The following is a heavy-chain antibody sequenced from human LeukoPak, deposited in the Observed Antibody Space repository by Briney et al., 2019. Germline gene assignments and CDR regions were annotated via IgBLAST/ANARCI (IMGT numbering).Heavy chain of an antibody. D-gene: IGHD6-13*01. Sequence: SETLSLTCTVSGGSISSYYWSWIRQPPGKGLEWIGYIYYSGSTNYNPSLKSRVTISVDTSKNQFSLKLSFVTAADTAVYYCARHQAAGFYWYFDLWGRGTLVTVSS. CDR1: GGSISSYY. CDR3: ARHQAAGFYWYFDL. CDR2: IYYSGST. V-gene: IGHV4-59*08. J-gene: IGHJ2*01.